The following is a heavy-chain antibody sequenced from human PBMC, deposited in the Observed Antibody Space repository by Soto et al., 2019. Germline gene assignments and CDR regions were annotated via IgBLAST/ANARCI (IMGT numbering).Heavy chain of an antibody. CDR1: GFTFSSYS. D-gene: IGHD1-26*01. CDR2: ISNNAGSI. J-gene: IGHJ4*02. CDR3: VKDRWVDY. Sequence: PGGSLRLSCAASGFTFSSYSMNWVRQAPGKGLEYVSSISNNAGSIYYADSVKGRFTISRDNSKGTLHLQMSSLRPEDTAVYYCVKDRWVDYWGQGALVTVSS. V-gene: IGHV3-64D*06.